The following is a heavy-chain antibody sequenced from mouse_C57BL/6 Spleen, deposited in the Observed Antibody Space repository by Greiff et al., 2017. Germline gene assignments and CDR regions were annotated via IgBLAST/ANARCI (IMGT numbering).Heavy chain of an antibody. CDR2: IDPSDSYT. Sequence: QVQLQQPGAELVMPGASVKLSCKASGYTFTSYWMHWVKQRPGQGLEWIGEIDPSDSYTNYNQKFKGKSTLTVDKSSSTAYMQLSSLTSEDSAVYYCAKKIYDCYLDDWGQGTTLTVSS. CDR1: GYTFTSYW. D-gene: IGHD2-3*01. V-gene: IGHV1-69*01. J-gene: IGHJ2*01. CDR3: AKKIYDCYLDD.